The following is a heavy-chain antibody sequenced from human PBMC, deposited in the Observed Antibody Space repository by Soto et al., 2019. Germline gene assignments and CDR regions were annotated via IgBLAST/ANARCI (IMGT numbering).Heavy chain of an antibody. CDR2: ISGSGGGT. D-gene: IGHD5-18*01. J-gene: IGHJ4*02. Sequence: EVQLLDSGGGLVQPGGSLRLSCAASGFTFSSYAMSWVRQAPGKWLEWVSGISGSGGGTYYADSVKGRLTISRDNSKNTLYLQMNSLRAEDTAVYYCAKDGYSYRYPSYFDYWGQGTLVTVSS. CDR3: AKDGYSYRYPSYFDY. V-gene: IGHV3-23*01. CDR1: GFTFSSYA.